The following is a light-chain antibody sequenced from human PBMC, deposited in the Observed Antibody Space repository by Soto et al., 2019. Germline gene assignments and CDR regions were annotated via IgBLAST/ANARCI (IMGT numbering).Light chain of an antibody. J-gene: IGKJ4*01. Sequence: DIQMTQSPSILSASVGDRVTITCRASQSISSWLAWYQQKPGKAPNLLIHKASHLESGVPSRFSGSGSGTEFTLTISSLQPGDFATYYCQQYYTTPLTFGGGTTVEIK. CDR1: QSISSW. CDR3: QQYYTTPLT. CDR2: KAS. V-gene: IGKV1-5*03.